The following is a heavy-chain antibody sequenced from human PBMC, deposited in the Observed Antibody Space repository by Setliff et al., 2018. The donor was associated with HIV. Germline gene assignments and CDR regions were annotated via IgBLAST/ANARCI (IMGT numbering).Heavy chain of an antibody. CDR2: IIPISGTA. CDR3: ARDFGGYCSSMSCPGLFDP. D-gene: IGHD2-2*01. Sequence: SVKVSCKASGGTFSNYGMSWVRQAPGQGLEWMGGIIPISGTANYAQKLQGRVTITTDESTSTAYMELSGLRSEDTAVYYCARDFGGYCSSMSCPGLFDPWGQGTLVTV. V-gene: IGHV1-69*05. CDR1: GGTFSNYG. J-gene: IGHJ5*02.